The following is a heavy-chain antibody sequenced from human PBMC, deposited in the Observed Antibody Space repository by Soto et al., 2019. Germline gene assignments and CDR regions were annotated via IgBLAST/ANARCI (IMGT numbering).Heavy chain of an antibody. D-gene: IGHD1-7*01. Sequence: QVQLVESGGGVVQPGRSLRLSCAASGFTFSDYGMHWFRQAPGKGLEWVGVIIYDGSEKYYGDAVKGRFTISRDNSKNTLYLQMNSLRTEDTGVYYCAKEGALTGWTYGDCWGQGTLVTVSS. V-gene: IGHV3-30*18. CDR1: GFTFSDYG. CDR3: AKEGALTGWTYGDC. CDR2: IIYDGSEK. J-gene: IGHJ4*02.